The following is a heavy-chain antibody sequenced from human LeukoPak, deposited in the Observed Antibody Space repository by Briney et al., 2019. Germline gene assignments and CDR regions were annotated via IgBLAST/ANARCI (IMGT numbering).Heavy chain of an antibody. D-gene: IGHD6-13*01. CDR3: ARGEDQAGYSSSWYVDFDY. CDR1: GFTFSSYS. Sequence: GGSLRLSCAASGFTFSSYSMNWVRQAPGKGLEWVSSISSSSSYIYYADSEKGRFTISRDNAKNSLYLQMNSLRAEDTAVYYCARGEDQAGYSSSWYVDFDYWGQGTLVTVSS. CDR2: ISSSSSYI. V-gene: IGHV3-21*01. J-gene: IGHJ4*02.